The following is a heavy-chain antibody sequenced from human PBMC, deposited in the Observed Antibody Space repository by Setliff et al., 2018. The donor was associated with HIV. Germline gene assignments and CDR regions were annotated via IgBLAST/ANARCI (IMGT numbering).Heavy chain of an antibody. J-gene: IGHJ6*02. CDR3: ARAMRGVVVTNMYYYYGMDA. D-gene: IGHD2-21*02. CDR1: GYSISSGYY. V-gene: IGHV4-38-2*02. CDR2: IYHSGGT. Sequence: SETLSLTCTVSGYSISSGYYWGWIRQPPGKGLEWIGSIYHSGGTYYNPSLKSRVTISVDTSKNQFSLKLSSVTAADTAVYYCARAMRGVVVTNMYYYYGMDAWGQGTTVTVSS.